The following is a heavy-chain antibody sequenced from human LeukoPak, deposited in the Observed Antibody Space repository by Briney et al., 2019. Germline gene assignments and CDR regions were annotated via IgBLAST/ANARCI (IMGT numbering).Heavy chain of an antibody. CDR2: ISANGAGT. CDR3: ARDRGYSYGYRGPLLGY. V-gene: IGHV3-23*01. D-gene: IGHD5-18*01. CDR1: GFTFSSYA. J-gene: IGHJ4*02. Sequence: GGSLRLSCAASGFTFSSYAMHWVRQAPGKGLEWVSSISANGAGTYYADSVKGRFTISRDNSKNTLYLQMSSLRAEDTAVYYCARDRGYSYGYRGPLLGYWGQGTLVTVSA.